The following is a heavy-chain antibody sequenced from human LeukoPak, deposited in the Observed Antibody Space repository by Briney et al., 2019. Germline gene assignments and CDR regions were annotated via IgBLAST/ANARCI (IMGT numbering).Heavy chain of an antibody. CDR1: GYTFTSYG. D-gene: IGHD3-3*01. CDR2: ISAYNGNT. J-gene: IGHJ4*02. CDR3: ARGDQYYDFWSGYYLSPLDY. Sequence: ASVKVSCKASGYTFTSYGISWVRQAPGQGLEWMGWISAYNGNTNYAQKLQGRVTMTTDTSTSTAYMELRSLRSDDTAVYYCARGDQYYDFWSGYYLSPLDYWGQGTLVTVSS. V-gene: IGHV1-18*01.